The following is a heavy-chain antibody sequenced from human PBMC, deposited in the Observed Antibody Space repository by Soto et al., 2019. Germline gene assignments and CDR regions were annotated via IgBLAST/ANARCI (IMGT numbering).Heavy chain of an antibody. Sequence: QVQLQESGPGLVKPSETLSLTCTVSGGSISSYYWSWIRQPPGKGLEWIGYIYYSGSTNYNPSLKSRVTISVDTSKNQFSLKLSSVTAADTAVYYCARASPGYSSGWYPDYWGQGTLVTVSS. CDR1: GGSISSYY. V-gene: IGHV4-59*01. CDR3: ARASPGYSSGWYPDY. D-gene: IGHD6-19*01. J-gene: IGHJ4*02. CDR2: IYYSGST.